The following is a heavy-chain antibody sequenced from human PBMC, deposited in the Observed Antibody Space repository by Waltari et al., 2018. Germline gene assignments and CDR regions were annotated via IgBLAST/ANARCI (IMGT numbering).Heavy chain of an antibody. Sequence: QLRLQESGPGLVTPAATLSLTCGVCRDSVSSSYWWRWVRQPPGKGLEWIGQFHGSGRSNSNPSFASRVTVSLDTSKNEISLRLSSATASDTAVYYCARDRGRGLYLDSWGPGTQVTVS. CDR3: ARDRGRGLYLDS. D-gene: IGHD2-15*01. V-gene: IGHV4-4*02. CDR2: FHGSGRS. J-gene: IGHJ4*02. CDR1: RDSVSSSYW.